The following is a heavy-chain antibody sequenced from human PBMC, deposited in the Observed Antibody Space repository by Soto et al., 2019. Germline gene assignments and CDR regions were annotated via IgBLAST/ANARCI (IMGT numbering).Heavy chain of an antibody. D-gene: IGHD3-9*01. CDR3: ASVKYNDTWYLHWFDP. Sequence: SETLSLTCAVSGGPISSAVYFRALIRQPPGMGLEWIGSMFHTGSTYHNPSLKSRVTISVDTSKNQFSLRLSSVTAADTAIYYCASVKYNDTWYLHWFDPWGQGTLVTSPQ. CDR2: MFHTGST. V-gene: IGHV4-39*01. CDR1: GGPISSAVYF. J-gene: IGHJ5*02.